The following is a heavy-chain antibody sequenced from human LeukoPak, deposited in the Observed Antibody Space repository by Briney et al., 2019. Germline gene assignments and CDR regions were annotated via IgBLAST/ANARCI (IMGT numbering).Heavy chain of an antibody. CDR3: ARHGWHYYDSSGYYYF. D-gene: IGHD3-22*01. Sequence: KPSETLSLTCAVSGYSISSGYYWGWIRQPPGKGLEWIGSIYHSGSTYYNPSLKSRVTISVDTSKNQFSLKLSSVTAADTAVYYCARHGWHYYDSSGYYYFGGPGTLVTVSS. CDR2: IYHSGST. J-gene: IGHJ4*02. V-gene: IGHV4-38-2*01. CDR1: GYSISSGYY.